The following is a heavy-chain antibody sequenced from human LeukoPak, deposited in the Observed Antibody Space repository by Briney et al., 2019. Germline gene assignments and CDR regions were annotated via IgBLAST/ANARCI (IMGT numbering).Heavy chain of an antibody. CDR1: GFTFSGYS. CDR2: ISSSSSTI. Sequence: GGSLRLSCAASGFTFSGYSMNWVRQAPGKGLEWVSYISSSSSTIYYADSVKGRFTISRDNAKNSLYLQMNSLRAEDTAVYYCARDAYYYDSSGYPDWGKGILVTVSS. D-gene: IGHD3-22*01. CDR3: ARDAYYYDSSGYPD. J-gene: IGHJ4*02. V-gene: IGHV3-48*01.